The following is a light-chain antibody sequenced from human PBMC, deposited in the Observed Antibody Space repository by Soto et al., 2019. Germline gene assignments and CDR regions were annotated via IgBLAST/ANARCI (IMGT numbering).Light chain of an antibody. J-gene: IGLJ2*01. V-gene: IGLV2-14*03. CDR3: SSYTSSSTYVV. CDR1: SSDVGGYNY. Sequence: QSVLTQPASVSGSPGQSITISCTGTSSDVGGYNYVSWYQQHPGKAPQLIIYDVTNRPSGVSNRFSGSKSGNTASLTVSGLQAGDEADYYCSSYTSSSTYVVFGGGTKLTVL. CDR2: DVT.